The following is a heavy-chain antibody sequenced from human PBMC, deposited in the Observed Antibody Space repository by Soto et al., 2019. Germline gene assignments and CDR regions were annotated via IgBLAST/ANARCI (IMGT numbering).Heavy chain of an antibody. CDR1: GYTFTTSG. D-gene: IGHD1-7*01. Sequence: QLVQSGAEVKKPGASVKVSCKASGYTFTTSGFNWVRQAPGQVLEWMGWISAKSGNTNYAQKLQGRVTMTTDTSTSTVYIELKSLTSDDTAIYYCTRAGASDWNYVSTSSWGQGTLVTVSS. V-gene: IGHV1-18*04. CDR3: TRAGASDWNYVSTSS. CDR2: ISAKSGNT. J-gene: IGHJ4*02.